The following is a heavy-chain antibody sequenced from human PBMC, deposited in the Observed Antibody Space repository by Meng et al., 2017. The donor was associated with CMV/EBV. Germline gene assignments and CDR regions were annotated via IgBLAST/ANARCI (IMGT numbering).Heavy chain of an antibody. CDR1: GYTFTSYG. D-gene: IGHD3-22*01. J-gene: IGHJ4*02. CDR2: ISAYNGNT. Sequence: QVQLVQSGADVKKPGASVKVSCXAXGYTFTSYGISWVRQAPGQGLEWMGWISAYNGNTNYAQKLQGRVTMTTDTSTSTAYMELRSLRSDDTAVYYCARVGLSMIVVEPPFDYWGQGTLVTVSS. V-gene: IGHV1-18*01. CDR3: ARVGLSMIVVEPPFDY.